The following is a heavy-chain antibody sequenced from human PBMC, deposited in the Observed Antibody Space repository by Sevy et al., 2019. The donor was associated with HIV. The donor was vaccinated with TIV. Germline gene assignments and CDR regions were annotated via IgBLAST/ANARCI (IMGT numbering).Heavy chain of an antibody. Sequence: GGSLGLSCTSSGFRFGDYAMSWLRQAPGKGLEWVGLIRSKTFGGTIEHAASVKGRFIISRDDSKNIAYLQMNRLKTEDTAVYYCTRVRGTISPYYYFGMDVWGQGTTVTVSS. CDR1: GFRFGDYA. CDR2: IRSKTFGGTI. D-gene: IGHD3-10*01. V-gene: IGHV3-49*03. J-gene: IGHJ6*02. CDR3: TRVRGTISPYYYFGMDV.